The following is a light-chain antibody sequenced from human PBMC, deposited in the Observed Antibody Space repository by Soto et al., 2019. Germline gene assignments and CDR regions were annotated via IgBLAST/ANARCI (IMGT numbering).Light chain of an antibody. CDR2: EDN. V-gene: IGLV6-57*02. Sequence: NFMLTQPHSVSESPGKTVTISCTGSRGSIASNYVQWYQQRPGSAPTTVIYEDNQRPSGVPDRFSGSIDSSSNSASLTISGLKTEDEADYYCQSYDSIYVVFGGGTKLTVL. CDR3: QSYDSIYVV. J-gene: IGLJ2*01. CDR1: RGSIASNY.